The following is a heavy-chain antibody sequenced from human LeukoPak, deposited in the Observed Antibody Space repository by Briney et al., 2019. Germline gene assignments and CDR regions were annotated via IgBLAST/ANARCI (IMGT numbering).Heavy chain of an antibody. CDR2: IYTSGST. Sequence: PSETLSLTCTVSGGSISSGSYYWSWIRQPAGKGLEWIGRIYTSGSTNYNPSLKSRVTISVDTSKNQFSLKLSSVTAADTAVYYCARGFRAAAGLLYYYYYMDVWGKGTTVTVSS. CDR3: ARGFRAAAGLLYYYYYMDV. CDR1: GGSISSGSYY. V-gene: IGHV4-61*02. J-gene: IGHJ6*03. D-gene: IGHD6-13*01.